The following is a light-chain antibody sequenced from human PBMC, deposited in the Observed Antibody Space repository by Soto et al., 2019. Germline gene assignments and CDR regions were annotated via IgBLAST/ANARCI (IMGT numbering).Light chain of an antibody. J-gene: IGKJ1*01. CDR1: QGISSF. Sequence: IHWTQSPSSLSASVGARVTVTCRASQGISSFLAWYQHKAGKAPKLLIYAASTLRSGVPSRFSGSGSATDFTLTISSLRPDDFATYYCQQLNTYPPTFGQGTKVDIK. V-gene: IGKV1-9*01. CDR3: QQLNTYPPT. CDR2: AAS.